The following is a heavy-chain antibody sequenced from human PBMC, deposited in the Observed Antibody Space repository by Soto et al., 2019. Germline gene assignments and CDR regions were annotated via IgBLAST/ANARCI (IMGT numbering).Heavy chain of an antibody. V-gene: IGHV3-7*01. J-gene: IGHJ4*02. D-gene: IGHD5-12*01. CDR3: ASVAI. CDR1: GFTFSNYW. CDR2: IKHDGTEK. Sequence: EVQLVESGGGLVQPGGSLRLSCAASGFTFSNYWMSWVSQAPGKGLEWVANIKHDGTEKNYVDAVRGRFTISRDNAKNSLDLQMNSLTAEDTAVYYCASVAIWGQGTLVTVSS.